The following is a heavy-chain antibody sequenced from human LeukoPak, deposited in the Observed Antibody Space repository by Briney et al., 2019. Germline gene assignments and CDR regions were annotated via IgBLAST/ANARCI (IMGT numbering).Heavy chain of an antibody. CDR2: ISGSGGST. CDR1: GFTFSSYA. Sequence: GGSLRLSCAASGFTFSSYAMSWVRQAPGKGLEWGSAISGSGGSTYYADSVKGRFTISRDNSKNTLYLQMNSLRAEDTAVYYCAKSSSSWYDRWFDPWGQGTLVTVSS. CDR3: AKSSSSWYDRWFDP. D-gene: IGHD6-13*01. J-gene: IGHJ5*02. V-gene: IGHV3-23*01.